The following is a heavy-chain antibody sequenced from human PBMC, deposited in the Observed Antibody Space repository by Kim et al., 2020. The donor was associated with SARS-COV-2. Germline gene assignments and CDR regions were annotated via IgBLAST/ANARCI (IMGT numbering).Heavy chain of an antibody. Sequence: SETLSLTCTVSGGSISSSSYYWGWIRQPPGKGLEWIGSIYYSGSTYYNPSLKSRVTISVDTSKNQFSLKLSSVTATDTAVYYCARHFYGDSYDFPFDYWGQGTRVTVSS. J-gene: IGHJ4*02. CDR1: GGSISSSSYY. CDR3: ARHFYGDSYDFPFDY. V-gene: IGHV4-39*01. D-gene: IGHD5-18*01. CDR2: IYYSGST.